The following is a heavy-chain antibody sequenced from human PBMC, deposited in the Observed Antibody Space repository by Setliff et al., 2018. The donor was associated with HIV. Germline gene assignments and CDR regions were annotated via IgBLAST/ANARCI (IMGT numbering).Heavy chain of an antibody. CDR3: ARGRRDYFDGSGYGRNWFDP. CDR1: GYTLTKLS. V-gene: IGHV1-24*01. D-gene: IGHD3-22*01. CDR2: FDPELGET. J-gene: IGHJ5*02. Sequence: ASVKVSCKVSGYTLTKLSMHWVRQAPEKGLEWMGGFDPELGETSFAQNFRGRLTMTQDTSTDTAYMELSGLRPEDTAVYYCARGRRDYFDGSGYGRNWFDPWGQGTLVTVSS.